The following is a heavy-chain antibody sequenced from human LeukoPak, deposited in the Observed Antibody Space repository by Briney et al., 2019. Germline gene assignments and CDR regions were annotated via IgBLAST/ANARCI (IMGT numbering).Heavy chain of an antibody. CDR3: AKGTYYYGSSGYLEYFQH. CDR1: GFTFSSYA. J-gene: IGHJ1*01. Sequence: PGGSLRLSCAASGFTFSSYAMSWVRQAPGKGLEWVSAISGSGGSTYYADSVKGRFTISRDNSKNTLYLQMNSLRAEDTAVYYCAKGTYYYGSSGYLEYFQHWGQGTLVTVSS. D-gene: IGHD3-22*01. CDR2: ISGSGGST. V-gene: IGHV3-23*01.